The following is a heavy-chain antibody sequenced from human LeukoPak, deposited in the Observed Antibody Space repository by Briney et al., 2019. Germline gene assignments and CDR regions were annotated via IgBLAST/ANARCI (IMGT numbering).Heavy chain of an antibody. CDR2: ISYDGSNK. Sequence: GGSLRLSCAASGFTFSSYAMHWVRQAPGKGLEWVAVISYDGSNKYYADSVKGRFTISRDNSKNTLYPQMNSLRAEDTAVYYCARDHYSSGSYWGQGTLVTVSS. J-gene: IGHJ4*02. D-gene: IGHD6-19*01. CDR3: ARDHYSSGSY. CDR1: GFTFSSYA. V-gene: IGHV3-30*04.